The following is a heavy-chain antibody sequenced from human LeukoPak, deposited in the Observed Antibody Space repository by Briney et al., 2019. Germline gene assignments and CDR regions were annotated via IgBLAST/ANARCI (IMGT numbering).Heavy chain of an antibody. Sequence: ASVKVSCKASGYTFTGYYMHWVRQAPGRGLEWMGWINPNSGGTNYAQKFQGRVTMTRDTSISTAYMELSRLRSDDTAVYYCARSGAGYCSSTSCYFGIAAAGTDYWGQGTLVTVSS. V-gene: IGHV1-2*02. CDR1: GYTFTGYY. D-gene: IGHD2-2*01. CDR3: ARSGAGYCSSTSCYFGIAAAGTDY. J-gene: IGHJ4*02. CDR2: INPNSGGT.